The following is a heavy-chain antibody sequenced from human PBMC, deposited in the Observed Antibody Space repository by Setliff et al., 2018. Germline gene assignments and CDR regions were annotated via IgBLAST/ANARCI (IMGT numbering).Heavy chain of an antibody. V-gene: IGHV4-59*12. CDR2: IYNSGST. J-gene: IGHJ6*02. Sequence: SETLSLTCSVYGESFSNNYWSWIRQPPGKGLEWIGYIYNSGSTNYNPSLKSRVTISVDTSKNQFSLKLTSMTAADTAVYYCARDQWVRSPPLYFSYSMDVWGQGTTVTVSS. CDR3: ARDQWVRSPPLYFSYSMDV. CDR1: GESFSNNY. D-gene: IGHD5-12*01.